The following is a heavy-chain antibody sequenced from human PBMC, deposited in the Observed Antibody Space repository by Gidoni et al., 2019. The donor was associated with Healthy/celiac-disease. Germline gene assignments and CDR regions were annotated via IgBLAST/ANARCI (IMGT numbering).Heavy chain of an antibody. Sequence: QVQLVQSGAEVKKPGASVKVSCKASGYTFTSYEINWVRQATGQGLEWMGWMNPNSGNTGYAQKFQGRVTMTRNTSISTAYMELSSLRSEDTAVYYCARAEGYCSSTSCPGGMDVWGQGTTVTVSS. CDR3: ARAEGYCSSTSCPGGMDV. D-gene: IGHD2-2*01. J-gene: IGHJ6*02. CDR1: GYTFTSYE. V-gene: IGHV1-8*01. CDR2: MNPNSGNT.